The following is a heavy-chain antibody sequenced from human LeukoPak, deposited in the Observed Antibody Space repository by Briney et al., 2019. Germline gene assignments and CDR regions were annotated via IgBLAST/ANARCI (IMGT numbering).Heavy chain of an antibody. CDR2: IRYDGSSN. CDR1: GFTFRNYG. CDR3: AKEEVISGNHGVYFDY. Sequence: GGSLRLSCAASGFTFRNYGMHWVRQAPGKGLEWVAFIRYDGSSNYYADSVKGGFTISRDNSRSTLYLQMNSLRAEDTAVYYCAKEEVISGNHGVYFDYWGQGTLVTVSS. D-gene: IGHD3-22*01. J-gene: IGHJ4*02. V-gene: IGHV3-30*02.